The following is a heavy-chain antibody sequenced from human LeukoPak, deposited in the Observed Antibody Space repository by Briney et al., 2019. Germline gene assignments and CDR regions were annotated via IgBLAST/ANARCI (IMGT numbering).Heavy chain of an antibody. CDR3: VKDRLYCSSSTCYYYYGMDV. CDR1: GFSFDDYA. D-gene: IGHD2-2*01. Sequence: PGGSLRLSCAASGFSFDDYAMHWVRQVAGKGLEWVSLISGDGGRTYYVDSVKGRLTISRDNSKNSLYLQMNSLTTEDTALYYCVKDRLYCSSSTCYYYYGMDVWGQGTTVTVSS. V-gene: IGHV3-43*02. J-gene: IGHJ6*02. CDR2: ISGDGGRT.